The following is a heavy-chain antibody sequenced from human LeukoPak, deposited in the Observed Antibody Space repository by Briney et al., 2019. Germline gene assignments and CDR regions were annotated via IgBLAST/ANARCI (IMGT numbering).Heavy chain of an antibody. CDR2: ISYDGSNK. CDR1: GFTFSSYG. J-gene: IGHJ4*02. D-gene: IGHD3-10*01. CDR3: AKPETDYGSGSYSAFDY. V-gene: IGHV3-30*18. Sequence: GGSLRLSCAASGFTFSSYGMHWVRQAPGKGLEWVAVISYDGSNKYYADSVKGRFTISRDNSKNTLYLQMNSLRAEDTAVYYCAKPETDYGSGSYSAFDYWGQGTLVTVSS.